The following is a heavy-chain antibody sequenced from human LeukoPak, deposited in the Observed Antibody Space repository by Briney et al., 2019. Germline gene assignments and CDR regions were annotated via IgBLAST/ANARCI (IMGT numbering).Heavy chain of an antibody. CDR3: AKDIDSGDYFYYFDY. Sequence: GGSLRLSCAASGFTFSSYGLHWVRQAPGKGLEWVAFIRYDGTNKFYVDSVKGRFTISRDNSKNTLYLQMNSLRTEDTAVYYCAKDIDSGDYFYYFDYWGQGTLVTVSS. J-gene: IGHJ4*02. V-gene: IGHV3-30*02. CDR2: IRYDGTNK. D-gene: IGHD4-17*01. CDR1: GFTFSSYG.